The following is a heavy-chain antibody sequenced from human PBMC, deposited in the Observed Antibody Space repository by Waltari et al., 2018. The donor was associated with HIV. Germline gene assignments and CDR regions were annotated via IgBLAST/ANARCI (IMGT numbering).Heavy chain of an antibody. CDR3: AEDGDRGSTYYYYYGMDV. J-gene: IGHJ6*02. V-gene: IGHV3-9*01. CDR1: GSTLADYA. CDR2: IRWNSGSI. Sequence: EVQLVESGGGLVQPGRSLRLSCEASGSTLADYAMHWVRQAPVKGLGWGSGIRWNSGSIGYVDSVKGRFAISRDNAKNSLYLQMNRLRAEDTALYYCAEDGDRGSTYYYYYGMDVWGQGTTVTVSS. D-gene: IGHD3-10*01.